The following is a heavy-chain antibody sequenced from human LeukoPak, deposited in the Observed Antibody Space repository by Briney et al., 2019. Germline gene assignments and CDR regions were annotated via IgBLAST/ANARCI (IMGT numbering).Heavy chain of an antibody. CDR1: GFTFSSYA. D-gene: IGHD6-13*01. CDR2: ISSSSSYI. V-gene: IGHV3-21*01. J-gene: IGHJ4*02. CDR3: ARSIAAAGGDY. Sequence: GGSLRLSCAASGFTFSSYAMSWVRQAPGKGLEWVSSISSSSSYIYYADSVKGRFTISRDNAKNSLYLQMNSLRAEDTAVYYCARSIAAAGGDYWGQGTLVTVSS.